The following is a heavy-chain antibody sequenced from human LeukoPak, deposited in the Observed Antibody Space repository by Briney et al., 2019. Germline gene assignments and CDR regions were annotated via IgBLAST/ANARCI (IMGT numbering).Heavy chain of an antibody. V-gene: IGHV3-21*01. CDR3: ARDLMAVAGTGFDY. Sequence: GGSLGLSCVASGFTFSSYSMNWVRQASGKGLEWVSSISRAGDYSYSEDSVKGRFTISRDNAKDSLYLQLNSLRAEDTAIYYCARDLMAVAGTGFDYWGQGALVTVSS. CDR2: ISRAGDYS. D-gene: IGHD6-19*01. CDR1: GFTFSSYS. J-gene: IGHJ4*02.